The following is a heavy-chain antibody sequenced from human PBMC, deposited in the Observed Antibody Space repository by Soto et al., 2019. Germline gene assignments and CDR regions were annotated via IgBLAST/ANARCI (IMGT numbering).Heavy chain of an antibody. CDR1: GFIFSNYG. CDR2: IWYDGSNK. J-gene: IGHJ3*02. Sequence: GGSLRLSCAASGFIFSNYGMHWVRQAPGKGLEWVAFIWYDGSNKYYADSVKGRFTISRDNSKNTLYLQMNSLRAEDTAVYYCARASYNHYYDSSGYSGSSKDAAFDIWGQGTMVTVPS. D-gene: IGHD3-22*01. CDR3: ARASYNHYYDSSGYSGSSKDAAFDI. V-gene: IGHV3-33*01.